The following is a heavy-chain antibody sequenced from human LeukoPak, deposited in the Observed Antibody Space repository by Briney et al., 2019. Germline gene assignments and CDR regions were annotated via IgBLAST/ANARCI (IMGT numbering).Heavy chain of an antibody. D-gene: IGHD1-26*01. CDR2: IIPILGIA. CDR1: GGTFSSYA. J-gene: IGHJ4*02. V-gene: IGHV1-69*04. Sequence: GASVKVSCKASGGTFSSYAISWVRQAPGQGLEWMGRIIPILGIANYAQKFQGRVTITADKSTSTAYMELSSLRSEDTAVYYCARESSIVGAILRYWGQGTLVTVSS. CDR3: ARESSIVGAILRY.